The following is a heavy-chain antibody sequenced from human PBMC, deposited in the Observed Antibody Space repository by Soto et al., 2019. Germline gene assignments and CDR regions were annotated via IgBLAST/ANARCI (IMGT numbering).Heavy chain of an antibody. V-gene: IGHV3-64*01. D-gene: IGHD6-6*01. Sequence: EVQLVESGGGLAQPGVSLRLSCAASGFTLSHYAMDWVRQAPGKGLEYVSGISSNGAGTYYANSVQGRFTISRDNSKNTVYLQMGSLRPEDMAVYYCARRARPDFYYMHVWGKGTAVTVSS. CDR1: GFTLSHYA. J-gene: IGHJ6*03. CDR2: ISSNGAGT. CDR3: ARRARPDFYYMHV.